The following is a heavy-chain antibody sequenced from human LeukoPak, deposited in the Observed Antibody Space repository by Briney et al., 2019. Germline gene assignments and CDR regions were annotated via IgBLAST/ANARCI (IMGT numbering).Heavy chain of an antibody. CDR1: GFTLSSYA. D-gene: IGHD6-19*01. J-gene: IGHJ4*02. V-gene: IGHV3-23*01. CDR2: ISGSGGST. Sequence: GGSLRLSCAASGFTLSSYAMSWVRQAPGKGGEWGSAISGSGGSTYYADSVKGRFTISREKYKNTVYLKMNSLRAEDTAVYSCAKDHRVAVAGIFDYWGQGTLVTVSS. CDR3: AKDHRVAVAGIFDY.